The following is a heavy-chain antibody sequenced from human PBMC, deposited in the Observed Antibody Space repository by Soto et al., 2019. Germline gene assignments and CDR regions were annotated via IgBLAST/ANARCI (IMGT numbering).Heavy chain of an antibody. Sequence: PGGSLRLSCAASGFTFSSYSMNWVRQAPGKGLEWVSSISSSSSYIYYADSVKGRFTISRDNAKNSLYLQMNSLRAEDTAVYYCARDKGNPMVRGPTHFDYWGQGTLVTVSS. CDR3: ARDKGNPMVRGPTHFDY. CDR2: ISSSSSYI. D-gene: IGHD3-10*01. V-gene: IGHV3-21*01. CDR1: GFTFSSYS. J-gene: IGHJ4*02.